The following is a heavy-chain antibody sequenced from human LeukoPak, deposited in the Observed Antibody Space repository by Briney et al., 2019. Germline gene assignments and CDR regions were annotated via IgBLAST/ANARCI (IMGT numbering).Heavy chain of an antibody. Sequence: ASVRVCCTPSGSTFTSSDINWVRQATGHGLERMGWMNPNSGNTGYGQSFQGRITMTRDISIGTAYMELSNLTSEDTAIYYCTRGSSGRRDNWGQGTLVIVSA. CDR3: TRGSSGRRDN. CDR1: GSTFTSSD. D-gene: IGHD6-19*01. CDR2: MNPNSGNT. J-gene: IGHJ4*02. V-gene: IGHV1-8*01.